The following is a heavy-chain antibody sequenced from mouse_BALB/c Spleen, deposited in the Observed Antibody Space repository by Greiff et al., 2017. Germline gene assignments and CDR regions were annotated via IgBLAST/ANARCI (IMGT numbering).Heavy chain of an antibody. Sequence: EVKLMESGGGLVKPGGSLKLSCAASGFTFSSYAMSWVRQSPEKRLEWVAEISSGGSYTYYPDTVTGRFTISRDNAKNTLYLEMSSLRSEDTAMYYCARDQLGRAMDYWGQGTSVTVSS. V-gene: IGHV5-9-4*01. CDR2: ISSGGSYT. J-gene: IGHJ4*01. CDR1: GFTFSSYA. D-gene: IGHD4-1*02. CDR3: ARDQLGRAMDY.